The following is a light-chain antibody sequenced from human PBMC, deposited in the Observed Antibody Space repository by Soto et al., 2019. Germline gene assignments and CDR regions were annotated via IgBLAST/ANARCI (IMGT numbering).Light chain of an antibody. J-gene: IGKJ1*01. CDR2: GAS. Sequence: EIVLTQSPGTLSLSPGERATLSCRASQSVSSSYLAWYQQKPGQAPRLLIYGASSRATGIPDRFSGSGSGTDFTLTISRLEPEDFAVYYCQQYRSSLRTFGQGTKLDIK. CDR1: QSVSSSY. CDR3: QQYRSSLRT. V-gene: IGKV3-20*01.